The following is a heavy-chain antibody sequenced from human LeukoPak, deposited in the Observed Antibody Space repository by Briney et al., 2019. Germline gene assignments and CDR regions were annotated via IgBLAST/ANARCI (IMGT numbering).Heavy chain of an antibody. J-gene: IGHJ4*02. Sequence: GGSLRLSCAASGFTFDDYGMSWVRQAPGKGLEWVSGINWNGGGTGYADSVKGRFTISRDNAKNSLYLQMNSLRAEDTALYHCARTFPYYDSSGYYSPYFDYWGQGTLVTVSS. D-gene: IGHD3-22*01. V-gene: IGHV3-20*01. CDR1: GFTFDDYG. CDR2: INWNGGGT. CDR3: ARTFPYYDSSGYYSPYFDY.